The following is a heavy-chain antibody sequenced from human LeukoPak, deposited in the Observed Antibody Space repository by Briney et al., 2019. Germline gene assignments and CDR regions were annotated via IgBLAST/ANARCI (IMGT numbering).Heavy chain of an antibody. D-gene: IGHD3-10*01. CDR1: GLTFSSYG. CDR2: IRGSGDST. J-gene: IGHJ3*02. CDR3: AKDRRSGPPDAFDM. Sequence: GGSLRLSCAASGLTFSSYGMSWVRQGPGKGLEWVSAIRGSGDSTYYVDSVKGRFTISRDHSKNTVYLQMNSLGAGDTAVYYCAKDRRSGPPDAFDMWGQGTMVTVSS. V-gene: IGHV3-23*01.